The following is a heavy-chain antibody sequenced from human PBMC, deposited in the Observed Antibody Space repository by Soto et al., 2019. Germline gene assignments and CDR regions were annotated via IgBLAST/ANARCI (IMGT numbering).Heavy chain of an antibody. J-gene: IGHJ4*02. CDR2: ITPYNGNT. V-gene: IGHV1-18*01. D-gene: IGHD2-21*02. Sequence: ASVKVSCKASGYTFTSYAMHWVRQAPGQGLEWMGWITPYNGNTNYAQKLQGRVTMTTDTSTSTAYMELRSLRSDDTAVYYCARDMRAYCGGDCYGFDYWGQGTLVTVSS. CDR3: ARDMRAYCGGDCYGFDY. CDR1: GYTFTSYA.